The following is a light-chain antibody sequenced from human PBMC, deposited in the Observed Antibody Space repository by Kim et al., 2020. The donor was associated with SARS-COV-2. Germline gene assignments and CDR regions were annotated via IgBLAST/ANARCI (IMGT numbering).Light chain of an antibody. CDR2: QDS. CDR1: KLGDKY. J-gene: IGLJ1*01. Sequence: SYELTQPPSVSVSPGQTASITCSGDKLGDKYACWYQQKPGQSPVLVIYQDSKRPSGIPERFSGSNSGNTATLTISGTQAMDEADYYCQAWDSSTYYVFGTGNKVTV. V-gene: IGLV3-1*01. CDR3: QAWDSSTYYV.